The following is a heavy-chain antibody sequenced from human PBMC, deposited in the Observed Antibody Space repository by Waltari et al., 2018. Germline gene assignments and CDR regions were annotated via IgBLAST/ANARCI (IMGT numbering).Heavy chain of an antibody. V-gene: IGHV3-74*01. CDR1: GFTFSRYW. Sequence: EEQLVESGGGLAQPGESLRLSCAASGFTFSRYWMDWVRQAPGKGLVWVSRISSDGSSTTYADFVKGLFTISRDNAKNTLYVQMNRLRAEDTAVYYCARVATKTYSSPVPGRPYYYGMDVWGQGTTVTVSS. CDR2: ISSDGSST. D-gene: IGHD3-22*01. CDR3: ARVATKTYSSPVPGRPYYYGMDV. J-gene: IGHJ6*02.